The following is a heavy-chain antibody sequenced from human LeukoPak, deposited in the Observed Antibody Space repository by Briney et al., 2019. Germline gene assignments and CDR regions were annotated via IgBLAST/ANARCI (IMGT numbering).Heavy chain of an antibody. D-gene: IGHD6-19*01. V-gene: IGHV3-7*01. CDR1: GFTFSSYW. J-gene: IGHJ4*02. CDR2: IKQDGSEK. Sequence: GGSLRLSCAASGFTFSSYWMSWVRQAPGKGLEWVANIKQDGSEKYYVDSVKGRFTISRDNAKNSLYLQMNSLRAEDTAVYYCARDTIAVVGSYPYYFDYWGQGTLVTVSS. CDR3: ARDTIAVVGSYPYYFDY.